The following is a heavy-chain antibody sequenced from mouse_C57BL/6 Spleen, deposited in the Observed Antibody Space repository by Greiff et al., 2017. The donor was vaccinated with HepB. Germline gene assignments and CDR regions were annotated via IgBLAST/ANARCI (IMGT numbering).Heavy chain of an antibody. Sequence: EVKVVESGAELVRPGASVKLSCTASGFNIKDDYMHWVKQRPEQGLEWIGWIDPENGDTEYASKFQGKATITADTSSNTAYLQLSSLTSEDTAVYYCTTYYGSSYVSFDYWGQGTTLTVSS. CDR2: IDPENGDT. CDR3: TTYYGSSYVSFDY. D-gene: IGHD1-1*01. J-gene: IGHJ2*01. CDR1: GFNIKDDY. V-gene: IGHV14-4*01.